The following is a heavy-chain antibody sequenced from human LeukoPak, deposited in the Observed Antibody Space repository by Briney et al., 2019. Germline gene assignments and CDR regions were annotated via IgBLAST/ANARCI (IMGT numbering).Heavy chain of an antibody. V-gene: IGHV3-7*01. D-gene: IGHD3-16*01. CDR3: ARDMKGNLDY. Sequence: PGGSLRLSCAASGFTFSSYWMSWVRQAPGKGPDWVANINQDGGTRQYADSVRGRFTISRDNAKNSLYLEMNSLRAEDTGLYHCARDMKGNLDYWGQGTLVTVSS. CDR2: INQDGGTR. CDR1: GFTFSSYW. J-gene: IGHJ4*02.